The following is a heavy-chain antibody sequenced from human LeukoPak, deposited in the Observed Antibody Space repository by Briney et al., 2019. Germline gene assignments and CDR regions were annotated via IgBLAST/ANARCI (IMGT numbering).Heavy chain of an antibody. CDR1: GYSFTSYW. CDR3: ARSRAAVAGKGHYFDY. V-gene: IGHV5-51*01. D-gene: IGHD6-19*01. J-gene: IGHJ4*02. CDR2: IYPGDSDT. Sequence: GESLKISCKGSGYSFTSYWVGWVRQMPGKGLEWMGIIYPGDSDTRYSPSFQGQVTISADKSISTAYLQWSSLKASDTAMYYCARSRAAVAGKGHYFDYWGQGTLVTVSS.